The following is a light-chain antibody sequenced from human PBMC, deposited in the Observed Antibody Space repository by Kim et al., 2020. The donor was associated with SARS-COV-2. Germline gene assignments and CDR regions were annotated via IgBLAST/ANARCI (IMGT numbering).Light chain of an antibody. Sequence: AAVGARVTITCRASQNINSWLAWDQQKPGKAPKLLIYKASSLESGVPSRFSGSGSGTEFTLTISSLQPDDFATYYCQQYKTYPWTFGQGTKVDIK. J-gene: IGKJ1*01. V-gene: IGKV1-5*03. CDR1: QNINSW. CDR3: QQYKTYPWT. CDR2: KAS.